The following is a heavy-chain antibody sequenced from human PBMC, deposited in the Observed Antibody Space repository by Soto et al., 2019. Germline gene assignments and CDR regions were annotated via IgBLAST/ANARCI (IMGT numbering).Heavy chain of an antibody. CDR3: ARLAYYDILTGHTQGSDY. CDR1: GGTFSSYA. V-gene: IGHV1-69*13. Sequence: SVKVSCKASGGTFSSYAISWVRQAPGQGLEWMGGIIPIFGTANYAQKFQGRVTITADESTSTAYMELSSLRSEDTAVYYCARLAYYDILTGHTQGSDYWGQGTLVTVSS. J-gene: IGHJ4*02. CDR2: IIPIFGTA. D-gene: IGHD3-9*01.